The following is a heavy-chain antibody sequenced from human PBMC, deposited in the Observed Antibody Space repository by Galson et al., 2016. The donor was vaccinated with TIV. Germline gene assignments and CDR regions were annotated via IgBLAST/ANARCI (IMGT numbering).Heavy chain of an antibody. CDR3: ARDRRGSGDFDF. CDR1: GYIFASHA. Sequence: SVKVSCKATGYIFASHAMHWVRLAPGQRPEWMGWINVGNGETQYSETLQGRVTITGDTSANTVYMELSGLRSEDTAMYHCARDRRGSGDFDFWGQGSLVTISS. V-gene: IGHV1-3*01. CDR2: INVGNGET. J-gene: IGHJ4*02. D-gene: IGHD3-10*01.